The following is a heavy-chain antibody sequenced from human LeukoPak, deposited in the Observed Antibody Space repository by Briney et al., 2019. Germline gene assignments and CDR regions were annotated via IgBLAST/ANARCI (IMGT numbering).Heavy chain of an antibody. J-gene: IGHJ6*03. CDR2: IKQDGSEK. Sequence: PGGSLRLSCAASGFTFSSYWMHWVRQAPGKGLEWVANIKQDGSEKYYVDSVKGRFTISRDNAKNSLYLQMNSLRAEDTAVYYCARGNDFFYYYYMDVWGKGTTVTVSS. V-gene: IGHV3-7*01. D-gene: IGHD3-3*01. CDR3: ARGNDFFYYYYMDV. CDR1: GFTFSSYW.